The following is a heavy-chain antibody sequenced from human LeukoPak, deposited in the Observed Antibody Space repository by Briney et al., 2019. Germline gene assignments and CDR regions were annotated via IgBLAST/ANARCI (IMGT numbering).Heavy chain of an antibody. CDR3: ARHRSSWLIDY. D-gene: IGHD6-6*01. J-gene: IGHJ4*02. CDR1: GFTFSNYA. Sequence: QPGGSLRLSCETSGFTFSNYAMSWVRQAPGRGLEWVSGISYGDGGTYYADSVKGRFTISRDNSKNTLYLQMNSLRAEDTAVYYCARHRSSWLIDYWGQGTLVTVSS. V-gene: IGHV3-23*01. CDR2: ISYGDGGT.